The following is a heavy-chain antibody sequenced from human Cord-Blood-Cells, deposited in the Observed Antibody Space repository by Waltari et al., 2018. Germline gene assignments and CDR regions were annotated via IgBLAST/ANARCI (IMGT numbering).Heavy chain of an antibody. CDR1: GYSISSGYY. Sequence: QVQLQESGPGLVKPSEPLSLTCAVSGYSISSGYYWGWIRPPPGKGLEWIGSIYHSGSTYYNPSLKSRVTISVDTSKNQFSLKLSSVTAADTAVYYCARVGAYCSGGSCYSDYWGQGTLVTVSS. CDR2: IYHSGST. CDR3: ARVGAYCSGGSCYSDY. V-gene: IGHV4-38-2*01. J-gene: IGHJ4*02. D-gene: IGHD2-15*01.